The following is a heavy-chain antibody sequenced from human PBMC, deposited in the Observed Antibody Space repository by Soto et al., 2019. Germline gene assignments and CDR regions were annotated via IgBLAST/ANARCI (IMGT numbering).Heavy chain of an antibody. V-gene: IGHV4-31*03. Sequence: QVQLQESGPGLVKPSQTLSLTCTVIGGSIRSPNYYWSWIRQHPGKGLEWIGNIYYNGSTNYTPSLKNRAVISLDTSKNQFSLKLNSVTAADTAVYYCARDAPLWFGELSHWGQGTLVTVSS. CDR1: GGSIRSPNYY. D-gene: IGHD3-10*01. CDR3: ARDAPLWFGELSH. CDR2: IYYNGST. J-gene: IGHJ4*02.